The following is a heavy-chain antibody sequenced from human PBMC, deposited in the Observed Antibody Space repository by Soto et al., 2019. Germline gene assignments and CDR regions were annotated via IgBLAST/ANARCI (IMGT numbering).Heavy chain of an antibody. D-gene: IGHD2-21*02. CDR3: AREVVVTTYYYYGMDV. CDR1: GGSISSGGYY. V-gene: IGHV4-31*03. J-gene: IGHJ6*02. Sequence: SETLSLTCTVSGGSISSGGYYWSWIRQHPGKGLEWIGYIYYSGSTYYNPSLKSRVTISVDTSKNQFSLKLSSVTAADTAVYYCAREVVVTTYYYYGMDVWGQGTTVTVSS. CDR2: IYYSGST.